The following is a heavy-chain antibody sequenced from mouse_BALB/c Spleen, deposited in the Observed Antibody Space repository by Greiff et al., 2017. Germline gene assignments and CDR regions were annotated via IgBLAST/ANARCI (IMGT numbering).Heavy chain of an antibody. CDR3: ARRATMITTGFAY. D-gene: IGHD2-4*01. V-gene: IGHV3-2*02. CDR2: ISYSGST. Sequence: EVQLVESGPGLVKPSQSLSLTCTVTGYSITSDYAWNWIRQFPGNKLEWMGYISYSGSTSYNPSLKSRISITRDTSKNQFFLQLNSVTTEDTATYDCARRATMITTGFAYWGQGTLVTVSA. J-gene: IGHJ3*01. CDR1: GYSITSDYA.